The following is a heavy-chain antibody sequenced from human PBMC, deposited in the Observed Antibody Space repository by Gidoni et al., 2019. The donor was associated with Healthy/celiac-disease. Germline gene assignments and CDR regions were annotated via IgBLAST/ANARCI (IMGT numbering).Heavy chain of an antibody. V-gene: IGHV3-48*01. CDR2: ISSSSSTI. Sequence: EVQLVESGGGLVQPGGSLSLSCAASGFTFSSYSMNWVRQAPWKGLEGVSYISSSSSTIYYADSVKGRFTISRDNAKNALYLQMNRLRAEDTAVYYCARGINDILTGPDYWGQGTLVTVSS. D-gene: IGHD3-9*01. J-gene: IGHJ4*02. CDR1: GFTFSSYS. CDR3: ARGINDILTGPDY.